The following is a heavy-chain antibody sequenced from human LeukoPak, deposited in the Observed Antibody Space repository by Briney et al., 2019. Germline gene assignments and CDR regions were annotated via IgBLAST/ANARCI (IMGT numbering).Heavy chain of an antibody. CDR3: ARDSEDIVVVPDLQH. Sequence: ASVKVSCKASGYTFTSYGISWVRQAPGQGLEWMGWISAYNGNTNYAQKLQGRVTMTTDTSTSTAYMELRSLRSDDTAVYYCARDSEDIVVVPDLQHWGQGTLVTVSS. D-gene: IGHD2-2*01. CDR1: GYTFTSYG. J-gene: IGHJ1*01. CDR2: ISAYNGNT. V-gene: IGHV1-18*01.